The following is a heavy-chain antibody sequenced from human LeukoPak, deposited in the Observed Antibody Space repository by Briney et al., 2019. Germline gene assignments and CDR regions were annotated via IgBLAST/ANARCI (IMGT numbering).Heavy chain of an antibody. D-gene: IGHD3-10*01. V-gene: IGHV1-2*02. CDR1: GYTFTGCY. CDR2: INPNSGDT. J-gene: IGHJ3*02. Sequence: ASVKVSCKASGYTFTGCYMHWVRQAPGQGLEWMGWINPNSGDTNYAQKFQGRVTMTRDTSISTAYMELSRLTSDDTAVFYCARGYSYNNDAFDIWGQGTVVTVSS. CDR3: ARGYSYNNDAFDI.